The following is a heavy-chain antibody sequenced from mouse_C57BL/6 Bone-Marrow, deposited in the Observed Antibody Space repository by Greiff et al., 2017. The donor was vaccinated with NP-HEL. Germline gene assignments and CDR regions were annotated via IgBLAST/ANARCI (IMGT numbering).Heavy chain of an antibody. CDR1: GYSFTGYY. D-gene: IGHD2-4*01. CDR2: INPSTGGT. V-gene: IGHV1-42*01. Sequence: VQLKQSGPELVKPGASVKISCKASGYSFTGYYMNWVKQSPEKSLEWIGEINPSTGGTTYNQKFKAKATLTVDKSSSTAYMQLKSLTSEDSAVYYCARSGYDYDVGYWGQGTTLTVSS. J-gene: IGHJ2*01. CDR3: ARSGYDYDVGY.